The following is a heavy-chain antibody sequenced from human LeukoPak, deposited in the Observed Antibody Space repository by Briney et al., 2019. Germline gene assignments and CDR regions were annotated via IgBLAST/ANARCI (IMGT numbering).Heavy chain of an antibody. Sequence: SETLSLTCSVSGGSMNTHYWNWIRQPAGKGLEWIGRIYTSGSTNHNPSLKSRVNMSLDTSKSQFSLSLGSVTAADTAVYYCARDNNGLYFGVRGFDIWGQGKMVIVSS. V-gene: IGHV4-4*07. J-gene: IGHJ3*02. CDR3: ARDNNGLYFGVRGFDI. D-gene: IGHD3-3*01. CDR2: IYTSGST. CDR1: GGSMNTHY.